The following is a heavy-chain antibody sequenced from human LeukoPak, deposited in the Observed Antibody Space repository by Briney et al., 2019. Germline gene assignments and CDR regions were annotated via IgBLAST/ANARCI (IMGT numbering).Heavy chain of an antibody. Sequence: PGRSLRLSCAASGFTFSSYAMHWVRQAPGKGLEWVAVISYDGSNKYYADSVKGRFTISRDNSKNTLYLQMNSLRAEDTAVYYCARHVVALGFDYWGQGTLVTVSS. J-gene: IGHJ4*02. CDR3: ARHVVALGFDY. CDR2: ISYDGSNK. V-gene: IGHV3-30*04. D-gene: IGHD3-22*01. CDR1: GFTFSSYA.